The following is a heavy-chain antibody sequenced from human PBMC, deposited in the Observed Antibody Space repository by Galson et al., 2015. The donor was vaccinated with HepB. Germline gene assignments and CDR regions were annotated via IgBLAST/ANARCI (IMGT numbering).Heavy chain of an antibody. V-gene: IGHV3-30*04. CDR1: GFTFSSYA. CDR2: ISYDGSNK. Sequence: SLRLSCAASGFTFSSYAMHWVRQAPGKGLEWVAVISYDGSNKYYADSVKGRFTISRDNSKNTLYLQMNSLRAEDTAVYYCARGQYRYSSSRGWFDPWGQGTLVTVSS. CDR3: ARGQYRYSSSRGWFDP. D-gene: IGHD6-13*01. J-gene: IGHJ5*02.